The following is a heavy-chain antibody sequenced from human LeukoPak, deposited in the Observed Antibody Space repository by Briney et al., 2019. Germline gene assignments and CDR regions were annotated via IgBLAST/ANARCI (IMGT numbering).Heavy chain of an antibody. CDR3: ARLPYYYGSGSYYNGPDAFDI. CDR1: GGSISSYY. CDR2: IYYSGST. D-gene: IGHD3-10*01. Sequence: PSETLSLTCTVSGGSISSYYWSWIRQPPGKGLEWIGYIYYSGSTNCNPSLKSRVTISVDTSKNQFSLKLSSVTAADTAVYYCARLPYYYGSGSYYNGPDAFDIWGQGTMVTVSS. V-gene: IGHV4-59*08. J-gene: IGHJ3*02.